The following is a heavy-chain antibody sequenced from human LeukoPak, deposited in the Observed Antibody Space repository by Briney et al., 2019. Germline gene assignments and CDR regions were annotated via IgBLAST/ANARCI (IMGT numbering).Heavy chain of an antibody. CDR1: GGSFSGYY. CDR3: ARNPQDCSSTSCYFDY. D-gene: IGHD2-2*01. J-gene: IGHJ4*02. V-gene: IGHV4-34*01. Sequence: SETLSLTCAVHGGSFSGYYWSWIRQPPGKGLEWIGEINHSGSTNYNPSLKSRVTISVDTSKNQFSLKLSSVTAADTAVYYCARNPQDCSSTSCYFDYWGQGTLVTVSS. CDR2: INHSGST.